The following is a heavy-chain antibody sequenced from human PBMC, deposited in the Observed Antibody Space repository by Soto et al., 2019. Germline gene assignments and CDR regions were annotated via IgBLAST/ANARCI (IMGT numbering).Heavy chain of an antibody. Sequence: ASVKVSCKASGYTFTSYGISWVRQAPGQGLEWMGWISAYNGNTNYAQKLQGRVTMTTDTSTSTAYMELRSLRSDDTAVYYCATRCGYPYYYGMDVWGQGTTVTVSS. CDR3: ATRCGYPYYYGMDV. J-gene: IGHJ6*02. CDR2: ISAYNGNT. D-gene: IGHD5-18*01. V-gene: IGHV1-18*04. CDR1: GYTFTSYG.